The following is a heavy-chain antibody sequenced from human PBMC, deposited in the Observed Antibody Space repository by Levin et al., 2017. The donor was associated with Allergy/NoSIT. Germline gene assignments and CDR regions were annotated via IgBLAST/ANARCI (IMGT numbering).Heavy chain of an antibody. D-gene: IGHD3-10*01. CDR3: ARDVTMGGEA. CDR2: INDDGSAK. CDR1: GFSFSSSW. J-gene: IGHJ5*02. Sequence: GESLKISCVVSGFSFSSSWMSWVRQAPGKGLEWVANINDDGSAKYYVDSVKGRFTVSRDNAENSLYLQMDDLRAEDTALYYCARDVTMGGEAWGQGTLVTVSS. V-gene: IGHV3-7*03.